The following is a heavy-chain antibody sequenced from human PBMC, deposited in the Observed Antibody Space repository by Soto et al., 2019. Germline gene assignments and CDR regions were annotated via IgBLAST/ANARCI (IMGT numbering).Heavy chain of an antibody. CDR1: GYTFTSYA. Sequence: QVQLVQSGAEEKKPGASVKVSCKASGYTFTSYAMHWVRQAPGQRLEWMGWINAGNGNTKYSQKFQGRVTITRDTSASTAYMELSSLRSEDTAVYYCAGGIVVVTALDYWGQGNLVTVSS. CDR2: INAGNGNT. D-gene: IGHD2-21*02. CDR3: AGGIVVVTALDY. V-gene: IGHV1-3*05. J-gene: IGHJ4*02.